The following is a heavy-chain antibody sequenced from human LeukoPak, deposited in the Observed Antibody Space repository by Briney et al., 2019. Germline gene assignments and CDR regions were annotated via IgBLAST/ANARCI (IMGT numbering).Heavy chain of an antibody. V-gene: IGHV3-23*01. Sequence: GGSLRLSCAASGINFGTYAMNWVRQAPGKGLEWVSSISGSAGSTYYADSVKGRFTISRDNSKNTLSLQMNSLRADDTAVYYCARDGEPRYWGSGYYYGMDVWGQGATVTVSS. CDR2: ISGSAGST. CDR1: GINFGTYA. CDR3: ARDGEPRYWGSGYYYGMDV. J-gene: IGHJ6*02. D-gene: IGHD7-27*01.